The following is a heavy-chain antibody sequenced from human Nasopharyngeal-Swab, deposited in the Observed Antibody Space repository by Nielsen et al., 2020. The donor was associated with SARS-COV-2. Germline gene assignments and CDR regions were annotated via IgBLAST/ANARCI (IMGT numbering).Heavy chain of an antibody. Sequence: GGSLRLSCAASGFTFTSYAMNWVRQAPGKGLEWVSGMSGTGDNTYYADSVKGRFTISRDSSKNTLYLQMNSLRAEDTAVYYCAKDSGAGFCDGGSCFPTNHWGQGTLVTVPS. D-gene: IGHD2-15*01. CDR1: GFTFTSYA. CDR2: MSGTGDNT. V-gene: IGHV3-23*01. J-gene: IGHJ5*02. CDR3: AKDSGAGFCDGGSCFPTNH.